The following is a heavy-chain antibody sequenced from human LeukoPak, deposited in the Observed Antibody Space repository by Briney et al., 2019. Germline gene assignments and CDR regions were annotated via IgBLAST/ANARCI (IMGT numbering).Heavy chain of an antibody. CDR1: GFTFDTYY. CDR2: VSGSGGNI. J-gene: IGHJ4*02. V-gene: IGHV3-23*01. Sequence: GGSLRLSCAASGFTFDTYYMTWVRQAPGKGLEWVSGVSGSGGNIHYADSVKGRFTISRDNSKNTLYLQMNSLRAEDTAVYYCAASLPNIVVVPATKGPFGYWGQGALVTVSS. CDR3: AASLPNIVVVPATKGPFGY. D-gene: IGHD2-2*01.